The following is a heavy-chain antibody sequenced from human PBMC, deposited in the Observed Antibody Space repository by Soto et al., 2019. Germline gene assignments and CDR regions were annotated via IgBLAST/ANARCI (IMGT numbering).Heavy chain of an antibody. CDR1: GFTFSRHT. CDR3: ARGVYYDFWSGFNPHPYYLDD. CDR2: ISDAGSNT. V-gene: IGHV3-30-3*01. D-gene: IGHD3-3*01. Sequence: QVQLVESGGGVVQPGRSLRLSCAASGFTFSRHTMHWVRQAPGKGLEWVASISDAGSNTYYADSVKGRFTISRDNTKNTLYLQMNSLSSEDTAVHHCARGVYYDFWSGFNPHPYYLDDWGQGTLVTVS. J-gene: IGHJ4*02.